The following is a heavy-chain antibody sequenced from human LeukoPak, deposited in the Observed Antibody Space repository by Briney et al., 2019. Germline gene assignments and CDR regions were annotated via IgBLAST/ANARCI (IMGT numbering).Heavy chain of an antibody. J-gene: IGHJ4*02. CDR3: ARESGGYDDFDY. CDR2: ISSSGSTI. V-gene: IGHV3-48*04. Sequence: PGGSLRLSCAASGFTFSSYSMNWVRQAPGKGLEWVSYISSSGSTIYYADSVKGRFTISRDNAKNSLYLQMNSLRAEDTAVYYCARESGGYDDFDYWGQGTLVTVSS. D-gene: IGHD5-12*01. CDR1: GFTFSSYS.